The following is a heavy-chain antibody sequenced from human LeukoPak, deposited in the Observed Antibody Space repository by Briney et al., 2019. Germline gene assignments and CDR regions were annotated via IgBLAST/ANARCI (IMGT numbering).Heavy chain of an antibody. V-gene: IGHV1-2*02. CDR2: INPNSGGT. CDR3: ARDRGKSDFWRGYALIRSGNYYMDV. CDR1: GYTFTGYY. D-gene: IGHD3-3*01. Sequence: ASVKVSCKASGYTFTGYYMHWVRQAPGQGLEWMGWINPNSGGTNYAQKFQGRVTMTRDTSISTAYMELSRLRSDDTAVYYCARDRGKSDFWRGYALIRSGNYYMDVWGKGTTVTVSS. J-gene: IGHJ6*03.